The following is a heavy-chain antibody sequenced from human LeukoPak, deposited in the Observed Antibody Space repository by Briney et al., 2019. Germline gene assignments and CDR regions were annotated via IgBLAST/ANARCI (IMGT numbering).Heavy chain of an antibody. Sequence: GGSLRLSCAASGFTFSSYAMSWVRQAPGKGLEWVAVISYDGSNKYYADSVRGRFTISRDNSKNTLYLQMNSLRAEDTAVYYCPASGYDYYFDYWGQGTLVTVSS. CDR3: PASGYDYYFDY. D-gene: IGHD5-12*01. J-gene: IGHJ4*02. V-gene: IGHV3-30*04. CDR2: ISYDGSNK. CDR1: GFTFSSYA.